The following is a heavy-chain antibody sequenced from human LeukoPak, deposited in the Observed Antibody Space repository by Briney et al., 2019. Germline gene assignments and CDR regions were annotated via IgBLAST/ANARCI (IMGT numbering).Heavy chain of an antibody. D-gene: IGHD3-10*01. V-gene: IGHV3-30*18. CDR1: GFTFSSYG. CDR2: ISYDGSNK. Sequence: GGSLRLSCAASGFTFSSYGMHWVRQAPGKGLEWVAVISYDGSNKYYADSVKGRFTISRDNSKNTLYLQMNSLRAEDTAVYYCAKDEGLLWFGVLTYWGQGTLVTVSS. J-gene: IGHJ4*02. CDR3: AKDEGLLWFGVLTY.